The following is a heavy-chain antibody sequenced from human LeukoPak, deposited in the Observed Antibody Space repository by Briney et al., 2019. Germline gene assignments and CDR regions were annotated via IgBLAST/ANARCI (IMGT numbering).Heavy chain of an antibody. J-gene: IGHJ1*01. Sequence: SETLSLTCAVSGGSISSGGYNWSWIRQHPGKGLECIGYIYYSGSTYYNPSLKSRVTISVDTSKNQFSLKLSSVTAADTAVYYCARRGDGYGGMTARYFQHWGQGTLVTVSS. CDR2: IYYSGST. V-gene: IGHV4-31*11. CDR3: ARRGDGYGGMTARYFQH. CDR1: GGSISSGGYN. D-gene: IGHD4-23*01.